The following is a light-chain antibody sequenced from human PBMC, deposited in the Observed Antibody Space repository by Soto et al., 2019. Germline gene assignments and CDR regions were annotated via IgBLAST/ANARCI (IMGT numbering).Light chain of an antibody. J-gene: IGKJ4*01. V-gene: IGKV3-11*01. CDR1: QSVNNY. CDR3: QQRSNWPWLT. CDR2: DVF. Sequence: EILLTQSPATLYLSPGERATLSCRASQSVNNYLAWYQQKPGQAPRLLIHDVFNRATGIPARFSGSGSGTAFTLTISCLEPEDFAVYYCQQRSNWPWLTFGGGTRVEIK.